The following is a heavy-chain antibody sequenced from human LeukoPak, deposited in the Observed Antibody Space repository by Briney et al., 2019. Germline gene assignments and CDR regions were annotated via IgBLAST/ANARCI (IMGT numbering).Heavy chain of an antibody. D-gene: IGHD3-10*01. V-gene: IGHV3-48*03. CDR3: ARDSPLLLWFGELLGGDAFDI. CDR1: GFTFSSYE. J-gene: IGHJ3*02. CDR2: ISSSGSTI. Sequence: GGSLRLSCAASGFTFSSYEMNWVRQAPGKGLEWVSYISSSGSTIYYADSVKGRFTISRDNAKNSLYLQMNSLRAEDTAVYYCARDSPLLLWFGELLGGDAFDIWGQGTMVTVSS.